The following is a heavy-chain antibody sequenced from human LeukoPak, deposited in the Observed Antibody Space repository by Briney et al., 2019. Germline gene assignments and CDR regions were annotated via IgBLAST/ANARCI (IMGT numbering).Heavy chain of an antibody. D-gene: IGHD3-22*01. CDR1: GFTFSNAW. V-gene: IGHV3-15*07. Sequence: TGGSLRLSCAASGFTFSNAWMNWVRQAPGKGLEWVGRIRSNSDGGTIDYAAPVKGRFTLSRDDSKTTLYLQMNSLQTEDTAVYYCATDFYDSTWGQGTLVTVSS. J-gene: IGHJ5*02. CDR3: ATDFYDST. CDR2: IRSNSDGGTI.